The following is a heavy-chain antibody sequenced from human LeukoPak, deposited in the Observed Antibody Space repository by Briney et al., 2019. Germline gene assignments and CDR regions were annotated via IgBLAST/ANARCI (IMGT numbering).Heavy chain of an antibody. CDR2: INHSGST. D-gene: IGHD3-10*02. CDR3: ARGDTYYYGRRPRNNWFDP. J-gene: IGHJ5*02. V-gene: IGHV4-34*01. CDR1: GGSFSGYY. Sequence: SETLSLTCAVYGGSFSGYYWSWIRQPPGKGLEWIGEINHSGSTNYNPSLKSRITISVDTPKNQFSLKLSSVTAADTAVYYCARGDTYYYGRRPRNNWFDPWGQGTLVTVSS.